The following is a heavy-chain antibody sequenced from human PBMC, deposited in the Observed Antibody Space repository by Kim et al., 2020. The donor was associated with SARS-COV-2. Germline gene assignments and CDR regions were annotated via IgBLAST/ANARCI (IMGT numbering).Heavy chain of an antibody. Sequence: SETLSLTCTVSGGSISSGGYYWSWIRQHPGKGLEWIGYIYYSGSTYYNPSLKSQVTISVDTSKNQFSLKLSSVTAADTAVYYCARGDRVVAAIFDYWGQGTLVTVSS. CDR2: IYYSGST. CDR3: ARGDRVVAAIFDY. V-gene: IGHV4-31*01. CDR1: GGSISSGGYY. J-gene: IGHJ4*02. D-gene: IGHD2-15*01.